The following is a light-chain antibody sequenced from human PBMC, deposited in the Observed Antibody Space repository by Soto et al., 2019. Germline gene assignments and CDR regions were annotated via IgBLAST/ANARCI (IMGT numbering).Light chain of an antibody. J-gene: IGLJ2*01. Sequence: QSALTQPASVSGSPGQSITISCTGTSSDVGGFNYVSWYQQHPGKAPKLMIYEVSNRPSGVSNRFSGSKSGNTASLTNSGLQAEDEADYYCTSYTSSSTLYVVFGGGTKVTVL. CDR2: EVS. CDR1: SSDVGGFNY. CDR3: TSYTSSSTLYVV. V-gene: IGLV2-14*01.